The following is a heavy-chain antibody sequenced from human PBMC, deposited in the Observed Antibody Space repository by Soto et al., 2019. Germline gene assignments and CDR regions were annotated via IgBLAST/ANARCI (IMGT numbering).Heavy chain of an antibody. CDR2: IYPGDSDT. CDR3: ARKSGLDVVVPGPFDY. J-gene: IGHJ4*02. V-gene: IGHV5-51*01. CDR1: GYSFTSYW. D-gene: IGHD2-2*01. Sequence: GESLKISCKGSGYSFTSYWIGWVRQMPGKGLEWMGIIYPGDSDTRYSPSFQGQVTISADKSISTAYLQWSSLKASDTAMYYCARKSGLDVVVPGPFDYWGQGTLVTVSS.